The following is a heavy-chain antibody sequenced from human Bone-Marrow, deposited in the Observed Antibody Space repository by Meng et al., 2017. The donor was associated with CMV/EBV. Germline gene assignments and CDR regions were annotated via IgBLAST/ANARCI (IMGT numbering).Heavy chain of an antibody. V-gene: IGHV3-21*01. CDR2: ISSSSSYI. J-gene: IGHJ6*02. D-gene: IGHD4-17*01. Sequence: AGTLRLSCAASGFTFSSYSMNWVRQAPGKGLEWVSSISSSSSYIYYAYTVKGRFTISRDNAENSLFLQMNSLTAEDTAVYYCARGWDYGYYFGCYYGMAVWGQGHTVHFSS. CDR1: GFTFSSYS. CDR3: ARGWDYGYYFGCYYGMAV.